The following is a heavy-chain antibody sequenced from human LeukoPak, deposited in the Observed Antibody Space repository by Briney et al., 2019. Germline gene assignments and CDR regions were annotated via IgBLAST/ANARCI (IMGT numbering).Heavy chain of an antibody. D-gene: IGHD3-3*01. CDR3: AKSAGYYTDCALDY. CDR1: GFTFSSYA. J-gene: IGHJ4*02. V-gene: IGHV3-23*01. CDR2: ISGSGGST. Sequence: PGGSLRLSCAASGFTFSSYAMSWVRQAPGKGLEWVSAISGSGGSTYYADSVKGRFTISRDNSKHTLYLQMNSLRAEDTAVYYCAKSAGYYTDCALDYWGQGTLVTVSS.